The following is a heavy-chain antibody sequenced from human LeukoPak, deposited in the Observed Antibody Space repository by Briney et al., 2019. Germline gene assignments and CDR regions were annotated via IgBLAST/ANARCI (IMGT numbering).Heavy chain of an antibody. CDR3: ARGYYDSSGYYYVYAHYGMDV. CDR1: GSTFSSYA. CDR2: IIPIFGTA. D-gene: IGHD3-22*01. Sequence: GASVKVSCKASGSTFSSYAISWVRQAPGQGLEWMGGIIPIFGTANYAQKFQGRVTITADESTSTAYMELSSLRSEDTAVYYCARGYYDSSGYYYVYAHYGMDVWGQGTTVTVSS. J-gene: IGHJ6*02. V-gene: IGHV1-69*13.